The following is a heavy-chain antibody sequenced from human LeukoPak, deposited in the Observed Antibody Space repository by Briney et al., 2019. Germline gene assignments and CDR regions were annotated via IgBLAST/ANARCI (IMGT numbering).Heavy chain of an antibody. D-gene: IGHD3-3*01. CDR2: INHSGST. Sequence: SETLSLTCAVYGGSFSGYYWSWIRQPPGKGLEWIGEINHSGSTNYNPSLKSRVTISVDTSKNQFSLKLSSVTAADTAVYYCARLTYDFWSGDYYYYYMDVWGKGTTATVSS. V-gene: IGHV4-34*01. CDR3: ARLTYDFWSGDYYYYYMDV. J-gene: IGHJ6*03. CDR1: GGSFSGYY.